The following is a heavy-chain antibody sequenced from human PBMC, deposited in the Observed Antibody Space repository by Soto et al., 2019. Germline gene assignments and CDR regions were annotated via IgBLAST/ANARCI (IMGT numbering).Heavy chain of an antibody. Sequence: QVQLQQWAAGLLKPSETLSLTCAVYGGSFSSYYWSWIRQPPGKGLEWIGVINHSGSTNYDPSLKSRVTISIDTSKNQVSLTLSSVTAADTAVYYCARGEPRFMEWLLLSEYFDPWGQGTLVTVSS. CDR1: GGSFSSYY. CDR2: INHSGST. J-gene: IGHJ5*02. V-gene: IGHV4-34*01. CDR3: ARGEPRFMEWLLLSEYFDP. D-gene: IGHD3-3*01.